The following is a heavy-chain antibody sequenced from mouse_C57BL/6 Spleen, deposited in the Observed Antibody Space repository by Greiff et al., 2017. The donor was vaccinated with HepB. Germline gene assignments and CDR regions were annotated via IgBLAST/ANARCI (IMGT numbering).Heavy chain of an antibody. CDR1: GYTFTSYW. CDR3: ARGAIFDDYERTWFAY. J-gene: IGHJ3*01. Sequence: QVQLQQPGAELVRPGPSVKLSCKASGYTFTSYWMHWVKQRPGQGLEWIGVIDPSDSYTNYNQKFKGKATLTVDTSSSTAYMQLSSLTSEDSAVYYCARGAIFDDYERTWFAYWGQGTLVTVSA. V-gene: IGHV1-59*01. CDR2: IDPSDSYT. D-gene: IGHD2-4*01.